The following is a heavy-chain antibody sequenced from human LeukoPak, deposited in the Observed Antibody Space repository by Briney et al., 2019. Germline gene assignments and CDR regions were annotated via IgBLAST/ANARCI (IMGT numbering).Heavy chain of an antibody. J-gene: IGHJ4*02. CDR1: GFTFSDYY. CDR2: ISSSGSTI. V-gene: IGHV3-11*01. D-gene: IGHD1-7*01. CDR3: ANSRTGTTAYFDY. Sequence: GGSLRLSCAASGFTFSDYYMSWIRQAPGKGLEWVSYISSSGSTIYYADSVKGRFTISRDNAKNSLYLQMNSLRAEDTAVYYCANSRTGTTAYFDYWGQGTLVTVSS.